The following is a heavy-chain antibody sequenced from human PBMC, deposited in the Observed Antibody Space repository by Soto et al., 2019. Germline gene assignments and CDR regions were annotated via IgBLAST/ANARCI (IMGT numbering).Heavy chain of an antibody. J-gene: IGHJ4*02. D-gene: IGHD3-10*01. CDR3: ARDPGGMVRGSDY. Sequence: VQLVESGGGLVQPGGSLRLSCSGSEFTFDTYWMHWVRQAPGKGLEWVANINQDGGGKYYVDSVKGRFTISRDNAKNSLYLQMNSLRVEDTAVYYCARDPGGMVRGSDYWGQGTLVTVSS. CDR1: EFTFDTYW. V-gene: IGHV3-7*01. CDR2: INQDGGGK.